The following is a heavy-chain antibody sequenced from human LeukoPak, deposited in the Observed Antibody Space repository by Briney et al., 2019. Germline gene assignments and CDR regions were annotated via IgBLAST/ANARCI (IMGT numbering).Heavy chain of an antibody. Sequence: GGTLRLSCGASGVTFSTYPMHWVRQAPGKGLEWVADISKEGSNKYYADSVKGRYTISRDSSKNMLYLEINSLSGEDTAVYYCVKRGSDGGPYFFDYWGQGTLVTVSS. V-gene: IGHV3-30*18. D-gene: IGHD3-3*01. J-gene: IGHJ4*02. CDR1: GVTFSTYP. CDR3: VKRGSDGGPYFFDY. CDR2: ISKEGSNK.